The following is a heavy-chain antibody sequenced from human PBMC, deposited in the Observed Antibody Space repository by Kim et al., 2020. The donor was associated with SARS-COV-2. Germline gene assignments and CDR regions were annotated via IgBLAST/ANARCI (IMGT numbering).Heavy chain of an antibody. CDR3: ARRRLRLRWTPFDY. Sequence: SETLSLTCAVYGGSFSGYYWSWIRQPPGKGLEWIGEINHSGSTNYNPSLKSRVTISVDTSKNQFSLKLSSVTAADTAVYYCARRRLRLRWTPFDYWGQGTLVTVSS. J-gene: IGHJ4*02. D-gene: IGHD4-17*01. V-gene: IGHV4-34*01. CDR2: INHSGST. CDR1: GGSFSGYY.